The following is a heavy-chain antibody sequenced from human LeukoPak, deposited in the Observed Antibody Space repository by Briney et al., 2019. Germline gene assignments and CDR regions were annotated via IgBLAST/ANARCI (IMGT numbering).Heavy chain of an antibody. CDR1: GGSISSYY. CDR3: ARHVLNAFDI. J-gene: IGHJ3*02. Sequence: SETLSLTCTVSGGSISSYYWSWIRQPPGKGLEWIGYFYYSGSANYNPSLKSRVTISVDTSKKQFSLKLNSVTAADTAMYYCARHVLNAFDIWGQGTMVTVSS. V-gene: IGHV4-59*08. CDR2: FYYSGSA.